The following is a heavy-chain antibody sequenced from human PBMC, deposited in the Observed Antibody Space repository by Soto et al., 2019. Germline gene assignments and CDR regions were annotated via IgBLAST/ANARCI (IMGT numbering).Heavy chain of an antibody. Sequence: QLQLQESGPGLVKPSETLSLTCTVSGGSISSSSYYWGWIRQPPGKGLEWIGSIYYSGSTYYNPSLKSRVTISVDTSKNQFSLKLSSVTAADTAVYYCARHPDSSGYFQLFYYYYGMDVWGQGTTVTVSS. CDR3: ARHPDSSGYFQLFYYYYGMDV. CDR2: IYYSGST. J-gene: IGHJ6*02. V-gene: IGHV4-39*01. D-gene: IGHD3-22*01. CDR1: GGSISSSSYY.